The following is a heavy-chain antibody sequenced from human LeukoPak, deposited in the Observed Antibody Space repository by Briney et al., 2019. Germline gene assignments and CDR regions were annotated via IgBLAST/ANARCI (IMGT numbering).Heavy chain of an antibody. V-gene: IGHV3-30*04. D-gene: IGHD2-2*01. J-gene: IGHJ4*02. CDR1: GFTFSSYA. Sequence: PGGSLRLSCAASGFTFSSYAMHWVRQAPGKGLEWVAVISYDGSNKYYADSVKGRFTISRDNSKNTLYLQMNSLRAEDTAVYYCARGRCSSISCFFDYWGQGTLVTVSS. CDR3: ARGRCSSISCFFDY. CDR2: ISYDGSNK.